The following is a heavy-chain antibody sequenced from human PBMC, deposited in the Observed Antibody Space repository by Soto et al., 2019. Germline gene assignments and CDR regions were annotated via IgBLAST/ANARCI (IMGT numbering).Heavy chain of an antibody. Sequence: QVQLVESGGGVVQPGRSLRLSCAASGFTFSSYGMHGVRQAPGKGLEWVAVIWDDGSNKYYADSVKGRFTISRDNSKNTLYLQMNSLRAEDTAVYYCAREGYGSGSYYYYGMDVWGQGTTVTVSS. CDR2: IWDDGSNK. D-gene: IGHD3-10*01. J-gene: IGHJ6*02. CDR1: GFTFSSYG. V-gene: IGHV3-33*01. CDR3: AREGYGSGSYYYYGMDV.